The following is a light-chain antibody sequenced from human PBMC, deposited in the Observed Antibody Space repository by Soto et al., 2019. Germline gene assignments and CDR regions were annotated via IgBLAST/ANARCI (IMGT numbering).Light chain of an antibody. CDR1: QSVSSY. J-gene: IGKJ5*01. Sequence: EIVLTQSPATLSLSPGERATLSCRASQSVSSYLAWYQQKPGQAPRLLIYDASRRATGIPDRFSGSASGTDFTLTISSLEPEDFAVYYCQQRSNWTFGQGTRLEI. V-gene: IGKV3-11*01. CDR2: DAS. CDR3: QQRSNWT.